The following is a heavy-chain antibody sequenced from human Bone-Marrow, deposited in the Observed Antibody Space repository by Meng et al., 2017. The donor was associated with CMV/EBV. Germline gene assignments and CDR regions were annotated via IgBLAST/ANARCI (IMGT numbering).Heavy chain of an antibody. CDR2: INQDGGDK. CDR3: ARDRGLHGWFDP. J-gene: IGHJ5*02. D-gene: IGHD3-10*01. Sequence: GGSLRLSCAASGFTFSSYAMHWIRQAPGKGPEWVANINQDGGDKYFVDSVKGRFSISRDNSKNSLYLQMSSLTAEDTAVYYCARDRGLHGWFDPWGQGTRVTGSS. CDR1: GFTFSSYA. V-gene: IGHV3-7*01.